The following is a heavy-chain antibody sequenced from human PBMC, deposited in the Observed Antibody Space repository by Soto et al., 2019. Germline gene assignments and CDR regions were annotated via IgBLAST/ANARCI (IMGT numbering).Heavy chain of an antibody. V-gene: IGHV3-74*01. CDR1: GFTFSSYW. D-gene: IGHD1-26*01. CDR3: ARGSAWELPNNWFDP. Sequence: GGSLRLSCAASGFTFSSYWMHWVRQAPGKGLVWVSRINSDGSSTSYADSVKGRFTISRDNAKNTLYLQMNSLRAEDTAVYYCARGSAWELPNNWFDPWGQGTLVTVSS. CDR2: INSDGSST. J-gene: IGHJ5*02.